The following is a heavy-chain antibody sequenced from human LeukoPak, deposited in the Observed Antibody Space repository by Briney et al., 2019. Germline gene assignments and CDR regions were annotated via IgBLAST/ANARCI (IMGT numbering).Heavy chain of an antibody. J-gene: IGHJ6*03. Sequence: ASVKVSCKASGYTFTSYAMNWVRQAPGQGLEWMGWISAYNGNTNYAQKLQGRVTMTTDTSTSTAYMELRSLRSDDTAVYYCARGAPALLWFGELLYYYYYYMDVWGKGTTVTVSS. V-gene: IGHV1-18*01. CDR1: GYTFTSYA. CDR3: ARGAPALLWFGELLYYYYYYMDV. CDR2: ISAYNGNT. D-gene: IGHD3-10*01.